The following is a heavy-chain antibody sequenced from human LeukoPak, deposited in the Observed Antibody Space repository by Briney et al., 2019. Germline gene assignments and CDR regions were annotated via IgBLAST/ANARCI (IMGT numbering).Heavy chain of an antibody. Sequence: GGSLRLSCAASGFTFSSYGMNWVRQAPGKGLEWLSCISNSGSITYYADSVKGRFIISRDNAKNSLYLQMNSLRVEDTAVYYCARNRSYYDFWSGYSSYMDVWGKGTPVTVSS. CDR3: ARNRSYYDFWSGYSSYMDV. V-gene: IGHV3-48*03. D-gene: IGHD3-3*01. CDR1: GFTFSSYG. CDR2: ISNSGSIT. J-gene: IGHJ6*03.